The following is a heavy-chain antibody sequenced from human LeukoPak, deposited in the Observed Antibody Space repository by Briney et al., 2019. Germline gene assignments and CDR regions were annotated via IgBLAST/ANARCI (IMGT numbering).Heavy chain of an antibody. CDR3: AKDGSNDWRWGAFDV. CDR2: IVGSGSST. Sequence: GGSLRLSCAAAGFTFSTYALSWVRQAPGKGLEWVSSIVGSGSSTFYADSVKGRFSISRDNSKHTLYLQMNTLRADDTAVYYCAKDGSNDWRWGAFDVWGQGTMVTVSS. CDR1: GFTFSTYA. V-gene: IGHV3-23*01. J-gene: IGHJ3*01. D-gene: IGHD2-15*01.